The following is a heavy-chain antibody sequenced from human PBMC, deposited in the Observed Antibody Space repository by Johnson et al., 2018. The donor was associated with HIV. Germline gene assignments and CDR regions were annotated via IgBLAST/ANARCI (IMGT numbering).Heavy chain of an antibody. CDR2: ISYDGSNK. CDR3: ARPPGVGSVDAFDI. D-gene: IGHD2-15*01. Sequence: QVQLVESGGGVVQPGRSLRVSCAASGFTFSSYAMHWVRQAQGKGLEWAAVISYDGSNKYYADSVKGRFTISRDNSKNTLYLQMNSLRAEDTAVYYCARPPGVGSVDAFDIWGQGTMVTVSS. CDR1: GFTFSSYA. V-gene: IGHV3-30-3*01. J-gene: IGHJ3*02.